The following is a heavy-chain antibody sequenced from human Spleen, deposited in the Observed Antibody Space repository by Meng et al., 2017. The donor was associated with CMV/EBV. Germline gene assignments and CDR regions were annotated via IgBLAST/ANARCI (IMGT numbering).Heavy chain of an antibody. V-gene: IGHV5-51*01. CDR2: IYPGDSDT. CDR1: GYSFTSYW. Sequence: GESLKISCKGSGYSFTSYWIGWVRQMPGKGLEWMGIIYPGDSDTRYSPSFQGQVTISADKSISTAYLQWSSLKASDTAIYYCARGDCSGGTCYYFHNMDVWGQGTTVTVSS. J-gene: IGHJ6*02. CDR3: ARGDCSGGTCYYFHNMDV. D-gene: IGHD2-15*01.